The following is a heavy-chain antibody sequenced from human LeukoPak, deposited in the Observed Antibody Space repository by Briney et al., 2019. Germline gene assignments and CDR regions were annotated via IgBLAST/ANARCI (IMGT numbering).Heavy chain of an antibody. V-gene: IGHV3-21*01. J-gene: IGHJ4*02. Sequence: KSGGSLRLSCAASGFTFSSYSMNWVRQAPGKGLEWVSSISSSSSYIYYADSVKGRFTISRDNAKNSLYLQMNSLRAEDTAVYYCARDQFYYYDSSGYLTPPFDYWGQGTLVTVSS. CDR3: ARDQFYYYDSSGYLTPPFDY. CDR1: GFTFSSYS. D-gene: IGHD3-22*01. CDR2: ISSSSSYI.